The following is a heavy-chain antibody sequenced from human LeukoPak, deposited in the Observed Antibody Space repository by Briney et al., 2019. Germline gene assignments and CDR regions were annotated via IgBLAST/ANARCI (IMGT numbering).Heavy chain of an antibody. CDR2: SYPSGSI. V-gene: IGHV4-4*08. Sequence: SETLSPTCVVSGGSISGYYWSWIRQPPGKGLEWIGSSYPSGSIYYNPSLKSRVTISVDTSKNQFSLKLTSVTAADTAVYYCAREERDKSWYVVGDYWGQGTLVTVSS. CDR3: AREERDKSWYVVGDY. J-gene: IGHJ4*02. CDR1: GGSISGYY. D-gene: IGHD6-13*01.